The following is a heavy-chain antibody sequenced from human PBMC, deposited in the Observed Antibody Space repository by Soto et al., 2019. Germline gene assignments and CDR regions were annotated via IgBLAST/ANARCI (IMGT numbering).Heavy chain of an antibody. CDR3: AKSAPMDAGDKYYYDF. J-gene: IGHJ4*02. V-gene: IGHV1-69*13. CDR1: GGTFSTFG. D-gene: IGHD4-17*01. CDR2: IIPFFVTA. Sequence: GASVKVSCKASGGTFSTFGISWVRQAPGQGLEWMGGIIPFFVTARYSQKFEDRITITADESTNTVYMDLRSLTSEHTVIYYCAKSAPMDAGDKYYYDFRGQGALVTVSS.